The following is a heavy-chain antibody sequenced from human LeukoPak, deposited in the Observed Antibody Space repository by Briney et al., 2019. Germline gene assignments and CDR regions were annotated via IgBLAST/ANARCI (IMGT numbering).Heavy chain of an antibody. V-gene: IGHV3-23*01. CDR2: ISASGGST. CDR1: GFTVSTYA. CDR3: AKGNYYYYFMDV. Sequence: GGSLRLSCAASGFTVSTYAMSWVRQAPGKGLEWVSGISASGGSTYYADSVKGRFTISRDNSQNTLYLQMNSLRAEDTAVYYCAKGNYYYYFMDVWGQGTTVTVSS. J-gene: IGHJ6*02.